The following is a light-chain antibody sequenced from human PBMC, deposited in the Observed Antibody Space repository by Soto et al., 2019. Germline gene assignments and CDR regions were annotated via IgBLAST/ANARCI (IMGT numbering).Light chain of an antibody. J-gene: IGKJ4*01. CDR1: QSVSSSY. CDR2: GAS. CDR3: QQYGSSRRT. V-gene: IGKV3-20*01. Sequence: ETLLRQCRGTLSLSPGERATLACRASQSVSSSYLDWYQQKPGQAPRLLIYGASSRATGVPDRFSGSGSGTDFPLTISRLEPEDFAVYYCQQYGSSRRTFGGGTKVDIK.